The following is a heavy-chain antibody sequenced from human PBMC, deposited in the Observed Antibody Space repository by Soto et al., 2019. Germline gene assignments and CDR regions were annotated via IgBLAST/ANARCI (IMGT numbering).Heavy chain of an antibody. Sequence: QVQLVQSGAEVKKPGSSVKVSCKASGGTFSSYTISWVRQAPGQGLEWMGRIIPILGIANYAQKFQGRVTITADKSHSTAYMELSGLRSEDTAVYYCARGLAGDLQTSFDYWGQGTLVTVSS. V-gene: IGHV1-69*02. J-gene: IGHJ4*02. CDR3: ARGLAGDLQTSFDY. CDR2: IIPILGIA. CDR1: GGTFSSYT.